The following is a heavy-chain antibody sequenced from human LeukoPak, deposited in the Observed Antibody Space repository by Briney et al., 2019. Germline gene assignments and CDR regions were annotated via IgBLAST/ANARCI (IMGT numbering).Heavy chain of an antibody. CDR2: IYYSGST. Sequence: SETLSLTCTVSGGSISSYYWSWIRQPPGKGLEWIGYIYYSGSTNYNPSLKSRVTISVDTSKNQFSLKLSSVTAADTAVYYCAREEYSGSYYHFHHWGQGTLVTVSS. V-gene: IGHV4-59*01. D-gene: IGHD1-26*01. CDR3: AREEYSGSYYHFHH. CDR1: GGSISSYY. J-gene: IGHJ1*01.